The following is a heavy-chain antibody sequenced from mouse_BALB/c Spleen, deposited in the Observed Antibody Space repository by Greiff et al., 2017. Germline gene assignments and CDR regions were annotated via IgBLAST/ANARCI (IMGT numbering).Heavy chain of an antibody. V-gene: IGHV5-6-2*01. D-gene: IGHD2-14*01. CDR3: ARDSVRRNYAMDY. J-gene: IGHJ4*01. CDR1: GFTFSSYY. CDR2: INSNGGST. Sequence: EVKVVESGGGLVKLGGSLKLSCAASGFTFSSYYMSWVRQTPEKRLELVAAINSNGGSTYYPDSVKGRFTISRDNAKNNLYLQMSSLKSEDTAMYYCARDSVRRNYAMDYWGQGTSVTVSS.